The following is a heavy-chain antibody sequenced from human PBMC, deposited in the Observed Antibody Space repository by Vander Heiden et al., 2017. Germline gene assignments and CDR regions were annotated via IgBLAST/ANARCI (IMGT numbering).Heavy chain of an antibody. D-gene: IGHD2-15*01. CDR3: ARVGSLYCSGGNCPTRAIDY. CDR2: ISYDGSNK. J-gene: IGHJ4*02. Sequence: QVQLVESGGGVVQPGRSLRLSCAASGFTLSSSAMHWVRQAPGKGLEWVAVISYDGSNKYYADSVKGRFTISRDNSKNTLYLQMNSLRAEDTAVYYCARVGSLYCSGGNCPTRAIDYWGQGTLVTVSS. V-gene: IGHV3-30-3*01. CDR1: GFTLSSSA.